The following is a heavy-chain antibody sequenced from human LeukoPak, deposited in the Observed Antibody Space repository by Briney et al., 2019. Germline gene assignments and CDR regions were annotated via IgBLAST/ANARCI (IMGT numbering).Heavy chain of an antibody. CDR1: GYTFTGYY. V-gene: IGHV1-2*02. CDR3: ARGGVEDYGDLIDY. Sequence: ASVKVPCKASGYTFTGYYMHWVRQAPGQGLEWMGWINPNSGGTNYAQKFQGRVTMTGDTSISTAYMELSRLRSDDTAVYYCARGGVEDYGDLIDYWGQGTLVTVSS. D-gene: IGHD4-17*01. J-gene: IGHJ4*02. CDR2: INPNSGGT.